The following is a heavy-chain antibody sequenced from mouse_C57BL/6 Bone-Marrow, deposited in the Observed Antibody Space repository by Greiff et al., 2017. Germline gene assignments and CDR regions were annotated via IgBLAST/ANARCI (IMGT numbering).Heavy chain of an antibody. V-gene: IGHV1-81*01. CDR2: IYPSSGNT. CDR3: APANCDPFDY. J-gene: IGHJ2*01. Sequence: VKLLESGPELARPGASVKIPCKASGYTFTNYDISWVKQSNGQGLEWIGDIYPSSGNTFYNEKFKGKATLTADKSSSTAYMELRSLTSEDSAVYCCAPANCDPFDYWGQGTTLTVSS. D-gene: IGHD4-1*01. CDR1: GYTFTNYD.